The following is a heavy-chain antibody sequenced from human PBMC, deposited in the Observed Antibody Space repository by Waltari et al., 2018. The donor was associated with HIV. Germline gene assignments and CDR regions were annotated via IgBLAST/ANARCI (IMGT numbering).Heavy chain of an antibody. CDR2: ISANNGNT. CDR3: ARVGRGDQYDFWSASMTGGGDY. D-gene: IGHD3-3*01. J-gene: IGHJ4*02. CDR1: GYTFTSYG. V-gene: IGHV1-18*01. Sequence: QVQLVQSGSEVKKPGASVKVSCKTSGYTFTSYGISWVRQAPGQGLDWVGWISANNGNTLYAQKYQDRGTMTTDMWTSTAYMQLGSLRSDDTAVYYCARVGRGDQYDFWSASMTGGGDYWGQGTLVTVSS.